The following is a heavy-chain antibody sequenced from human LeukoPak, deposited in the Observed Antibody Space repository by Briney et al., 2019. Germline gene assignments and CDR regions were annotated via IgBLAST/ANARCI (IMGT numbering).Heavy chain of an antibody. D-gene: IGHD3-10*01. Sequence: GASVKVSCKASGGTFSSYAISWVRQAPGQGLEWMGGIIPIFGTANYAQKFQGRVTITADESTSTAYMELSSLRSEDTAVYYCARDSMVRGVIISNYYDYGMDVWGKGTRVTVSS. J-gene: IGHJ6*04. V-gene: IGHV1-69*13. CDR2: IIPIFGTA. CDR3: ARDSMVRGVIISNYYDYGMDV. CDR1: GGTFSSYA.